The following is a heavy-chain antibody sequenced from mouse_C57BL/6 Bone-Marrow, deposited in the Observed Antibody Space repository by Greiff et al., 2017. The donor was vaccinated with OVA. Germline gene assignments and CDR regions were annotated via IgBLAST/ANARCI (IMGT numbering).Heavy chain of an antibody. J-gene: IGHJ1*03. CDR1: GYTFTSYW. Sequence: QVQLQQPGAELVMPGASVKLSCKASGYTFTSYWMHWVKQRPGQGLEWIGEIDPSDSYTNYNQKFKGKSTLTVDKSSSTAYMQLSSLTSEDSAVYYCERLGLYYHWCFDVWGTGTAVTVSS. CDR3: ERLGLYYHWCFDV. CDR2: IDPSDSYT. D-gene: IGHD1-1*01. V-gene: IGHV1-69*01.